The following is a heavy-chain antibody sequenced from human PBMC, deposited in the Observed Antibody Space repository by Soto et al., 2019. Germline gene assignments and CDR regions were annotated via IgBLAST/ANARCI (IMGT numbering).Heavy chain of an antibody. CDR2: ISYDGGNK. V-gene: IGHV3-30-3*01. D-gene: IGHD2-15*01. Sequence: QVQLVESGGGVVQPGRSLRLSCAASGFTFRNYAMHWVRQAPGKGLECVAVISYDGGNKFYRVYVKGRFTISRDNSKNTLYLQLNSLRYEDTAVYYCARGDREDIAVVIGVRPGAYGVDVWGQGTTVTVSS. CDR3: ARGDREDIAVVIGVRPGAYGVDV. J-gene: IGHJ6*02. CDR1: GFTFRNYA.